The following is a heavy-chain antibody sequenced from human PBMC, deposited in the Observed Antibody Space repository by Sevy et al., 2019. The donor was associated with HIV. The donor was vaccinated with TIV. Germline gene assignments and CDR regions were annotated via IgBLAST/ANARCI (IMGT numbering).Heavy chain of an antibody. V-gene: IGHV1-18*01. J-gene: IGHJ5*01. CDR1: GYTFKSYD. D-gene: IGHD3-3*01. Sequence: ASVKVSCKASGYTFKSYDICWVRQAPGQGLEWMGWISPSNGKTNYAQTVQGRLTLTTDTSTSTAYMELRSLRSDDTAVYYCAKAGGFWSGSMGWFYPWGQGTLVTVSS. CDR3: AKAGGFWSGSMGWFYP. CDR2: ISPSNGKT.